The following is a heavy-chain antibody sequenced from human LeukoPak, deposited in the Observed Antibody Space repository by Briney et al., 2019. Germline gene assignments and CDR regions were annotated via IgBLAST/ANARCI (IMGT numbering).Heavy chain of an antibody. CDR3: ARASPYGSGDFDY. CDR1: GYSFTGYY. V-gene: IGHV1-2*02. CDR2: INPNSGDT. Sequence: ASVKVSCKASGYSFTGYYMHWVRQAPGQGLEWMGWINPNSGDTKYAQKFQGRVTMTRDTSISTAYMELSRLRSDDTAVYYCARASPYGSGDFDYWGQGTLVTVSS. J-gene: IGHJ4*02. D-gene: IGHD3-10*01.